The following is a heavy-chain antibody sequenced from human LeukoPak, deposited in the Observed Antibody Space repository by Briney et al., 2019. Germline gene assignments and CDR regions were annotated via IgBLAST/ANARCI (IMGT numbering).Heavy chain of an antibody. CDR1: GGSISSYY. J-gene: IGHJ5*02. D-gene: IGHD3-9*01. CDR2: IYYSGST. V-gene: IGHV4-59*01. CDR3: ARDRRYSHLNWFDP. Sequence: SETLSLTCTVSGGSISSYYRSWVRQPPGKGLEWIGYIYYSGSTNYNPSLKSRVTISVDTSKNQFSLKLSTVTAADTAVYYCARDRRYSHLNWFDPWGQGTLVTVSP.